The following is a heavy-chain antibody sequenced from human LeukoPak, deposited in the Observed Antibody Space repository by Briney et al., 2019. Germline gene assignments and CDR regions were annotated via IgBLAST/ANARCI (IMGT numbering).Heavy chain of an antibody. CDR3: AKGTGDMGYYFDY. J-gene: IGHJ4*02. V-gene: IGHV3-53*01. CDR1: GFTVSSNY. D-gene: IGHD1-1*01. Sequence: GGSLRLSCAASGFTVSSNYMSWVRQAPGKGLEWVSGIRVSDETYYADSVKGRFTISRANSENTLYLQMSGLRAEDTAVYYCAKGTGDMGYYFDYWGQGTLVTVSS. CDR2: IRVSDET.